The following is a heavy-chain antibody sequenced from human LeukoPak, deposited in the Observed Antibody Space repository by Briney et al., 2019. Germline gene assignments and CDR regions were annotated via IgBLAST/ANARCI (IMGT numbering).Heavy chain of an antibody. J-gene: IGHJ5*01. V-gene: IGHV4-39*01. D-gene: IGHD3-22*01. CDR3: ARHGYSSSWYDY. CDR1: GGSISSSNYY. Sequence: SETLSLTCTASGGSISSSNYYWGWIRQPPGKGLEWVGSIYYRGTTYYNPSLKSRVTISVDTSKNQFSLKMTSVTAADTAVYYCARHGYSSSWYDYWGHGSLVTLSS. CDR2: IYYRGTT.